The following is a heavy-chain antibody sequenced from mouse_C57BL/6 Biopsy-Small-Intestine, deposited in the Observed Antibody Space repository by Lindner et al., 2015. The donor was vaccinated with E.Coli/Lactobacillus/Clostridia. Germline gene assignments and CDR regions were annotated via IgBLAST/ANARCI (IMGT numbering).Heavy chain of an antibody. CDR2: FNPGGTGT. J-gene: IGHJ4*01. V-gene: IGHV1S61*01. D-gene: IGHD3-3*01. CDR1: GYTFTSYY. CDR3: ARYHQKGLEH. Sequence: SVKVSCKASGYTFTSYYIHWVRQAPGQGLEWMGIFNPGGTGTRYAQKFQGRITMTRDTSTSTVFMELSSLTSDDTAVYYCARYHQKGLEHWGQGTLVTVSS.